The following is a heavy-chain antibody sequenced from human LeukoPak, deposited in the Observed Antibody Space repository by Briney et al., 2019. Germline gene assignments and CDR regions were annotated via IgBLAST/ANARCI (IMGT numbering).Heavy chain of an antibody. J-gene: IGHJ5*02. V-gene: IGHV3-48*03. CDR2: ISSGGSTI. CDR1: GFTFSSYE. D-gene: IGHD3-10*01. CDR3: ARGPRYYYGSGTKRNWFDP. Sequence: GGSLRLSCAASGFTFSSYEMNWVRQAPGKGLEWVSYISSGGSTIYYADSVKGRFTISRDNAKNSLYLQMNSLRAEDTAVYYCARGPRYYYGSGTKRNWFDPWGQGTLVTVSS.